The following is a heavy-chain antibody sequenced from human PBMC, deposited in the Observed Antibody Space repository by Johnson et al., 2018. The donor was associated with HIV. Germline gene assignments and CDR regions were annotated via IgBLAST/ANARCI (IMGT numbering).Heavy chain of an antibody. CDR1: GFTFSSYA. J-gene: IGHJ3*02. CDR3: AVTVHSSGWYGGDDAFDI. D-gene: IGHD6-19*01. CDR2: ISYDGSNK. V-gene: IGHV3-30*14. Sequence: VQLVESGGGVVQPGRSLRLSCAASGFTFSSYAMHWVRQAPGKGLEWVAVISYDGSNKYYADSVKGRFTISRDNSKNTLYLQMGSLRAEDMAVYYCAVTVHSSGWYGGDDAFDIWGQGTMVTVSS.